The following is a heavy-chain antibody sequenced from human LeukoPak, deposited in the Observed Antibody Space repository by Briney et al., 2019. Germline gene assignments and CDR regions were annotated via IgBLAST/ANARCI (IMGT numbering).Heavy chain of an antibody. CDR1: GGSISSGGYS. CDR3: ARGSTMDV. CDR2: IYHSGST. V-gene: IGHV4-30-2*01. J-gene: IGHJ6*02. Sequence: PSDTLSLTCAVSGGSISSGGYSWSWIRQPPGKGLEWIGYIYHSGSTSYNPSLKSRVTISVDRSKNQFSLKLSSVTAADTAVYYCARGSTMDVWGQGTTVTVSS.